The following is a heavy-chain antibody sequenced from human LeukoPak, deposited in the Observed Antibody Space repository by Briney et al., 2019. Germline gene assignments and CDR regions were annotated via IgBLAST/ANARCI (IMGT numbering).Heavy chain of an antibody. CDR1: GYTFTGYD. Sequence: ASVKVSCKASGYTFTGYDITWVRQAPGRGLEWMGWVNPNTGDTKYAQKFQGRVTMPRDMSISTAYMDLIRLTSDDTAVYFCARGNVGPNDYSGYYSFDYWGQGALVTVSS. V-gene: IGHV1-2*02. CDR3: ARGNVGPNDYSGYYSFDY. CDR2: VNPNTGDT. D-gene: IGHD3-22*01. J-gene: IGHJ4*02.